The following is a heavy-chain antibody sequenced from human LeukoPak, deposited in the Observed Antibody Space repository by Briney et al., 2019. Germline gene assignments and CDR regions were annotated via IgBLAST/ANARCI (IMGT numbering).Heavy chain of an antibody. CDR2: ISYDGSNK. V-gene: IGHV3-30*18. Sequence: GGSLRLSCAASGFTFSSYGMHWVRQAPGKGLEWVAVISYDGSNKYCADSVKGRFTISRDNSKNTLYLQMNSLRAEDTAVYYCAKDWSRDDGVATSASDYWGQGTLVTVSS. CDR1: GFTFSSYG. J-gene: IGHJ4*02. D-gene: IGHD5-12*01. CDR3: AKDWSRDDGVATSASDY.